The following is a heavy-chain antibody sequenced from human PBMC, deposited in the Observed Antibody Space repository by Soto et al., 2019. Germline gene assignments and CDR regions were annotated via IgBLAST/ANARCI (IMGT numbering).Heavy chain of an antibody. V-gene: IGHV4-34*01. CDR1: GGSFSGYH. CDR2: INDSGSS. J-gene: IGHJ4*02. D-gene: IGHD2-2*01. Sequence: SETLSLTCAVYGGSFSGYHWSWIRQPPGKGLEWIGEINDSGSSNYNPALKSRVIISVDASKNQFSLRLSSVTAADTAVYYCARKLRYCSSSSCEIPYYFDFWGQGTPVTVSS. CDR3: ARKLRYCSSSSCEIPYYFDF.